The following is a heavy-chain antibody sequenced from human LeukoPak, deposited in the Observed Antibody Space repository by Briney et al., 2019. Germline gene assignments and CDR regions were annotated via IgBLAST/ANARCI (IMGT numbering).Heavy chain of an antibody. CDR2: IYYSGST. CDR3: ARGIIAAAGTLFDY. CDR1: GGSISSYY. Sequence: SETLSLTCTVSGGSISSYYWSWIRQPPGKGLEWIGYIYYSGSTNYNPSLKSRVTISVDTSKNQFSLKLSSVTAADTAVYYCARGIIAAAGTLFDYWGQGTLVTVSS. V-gene: IGHV4-59*01. J-gene: IGHJ4*02. D-gene: IGHD6-13*01.